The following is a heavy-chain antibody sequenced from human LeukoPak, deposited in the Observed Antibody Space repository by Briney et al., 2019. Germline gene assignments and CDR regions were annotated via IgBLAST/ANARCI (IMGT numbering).Heavy chain of an antibody. J-gene: IGHJ4*02. D-gene: IGHD3-9*01. CDR2: INEDGSEK. V-gene: IGHV3-7*03. CDR1: GFTFSSYW. Sequence: SAGSLRLSCAASGFTFSSYWMSWVRQAPGKGLEWVANINEDGSEKYYVDSVKGRLTISRDNAKNSLYLQMNSLRAEDTGVYYCARDHFDWVGDFDYWGQGTLVTVSS. CDR3: ARDHFDWVGDFDY.